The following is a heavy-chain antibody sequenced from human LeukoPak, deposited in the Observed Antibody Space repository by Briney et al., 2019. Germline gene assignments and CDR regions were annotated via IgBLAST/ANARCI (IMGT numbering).Heavy chain of an antibody. V-gene: IGHV4-39*07. CDR2: IYYSGST. J-gene: IGHJ3*02. D-gene: IGHD2-15*01. Sequence: SETLSLTCTVSGGSISSSSYYWGWIRQPPGKGLEWIGSIYYSGSTYYNPSLKSRVTISVDASKNQFSLKLSSVTAADTAVYYCARDGKVVVAAIDAFDIWGQGTMVTVSS. CDR1: GGSISSSSYY. CDR3: ARDGKVVVAAIDAFDI.